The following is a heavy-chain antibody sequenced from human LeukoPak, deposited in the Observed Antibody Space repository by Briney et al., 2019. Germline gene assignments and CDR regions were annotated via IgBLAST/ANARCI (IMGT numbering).Heavy chain of an antibody. Sequence: GESLKISCKGSGYSFTSYWIGWVRHMPGKGLEWMGIIYPGDSDTRYSPSFQGQVTISADKSISTAYLQWSSLKASDTAMYYCARREGYQLLSNWFDPWGQGTLVTVSS. CDR2: IYPGDSDT. CDR3: ARREGYQLLSNWFDP. V-gene: IGHV5-51*01. D-gene: IGHD2-2*01. CDR1: GYSFTSYW. J-gene: IGHJ5*02.